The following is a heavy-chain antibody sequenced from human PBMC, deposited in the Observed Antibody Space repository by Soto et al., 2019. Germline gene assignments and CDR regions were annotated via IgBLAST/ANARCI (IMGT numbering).Heavy chain of an antibody. CDR2: INHSGST. CDR3: ASVYGSGSYYKI. CDR1: GGSFSGYY. D-gene: IGHD3-10*01. Sequence: SETLSLTCAVYGGSFSGYYWSWIRQPPGKGLEWIGEINHSGSTNYNPSLKSRVTISVDTSKNQFSLKLSSVTAADTAVYYCASVYGSGSYYKIWGQGTLVTVSS. J-gene: IGHJ4*02. V-gene: IGHV4-34*01.